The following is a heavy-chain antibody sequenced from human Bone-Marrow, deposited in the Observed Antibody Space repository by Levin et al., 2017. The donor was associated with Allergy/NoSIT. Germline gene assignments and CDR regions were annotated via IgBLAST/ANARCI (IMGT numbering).Heavy chain of an antibody. J-gene: IGHJ4*02. CDR1: GFTFTSSA. CDR2: IVVGSGNT. Sequence: KISCKASGFTFTSSAMQWVRQARGQRLEWIGWIVVGSGNTNYAQKFQERVTITRDMSTSTAYMELSSLRSEDTAVYYCAAQGSNFGELSFDYWGQGTLVTVSS. CDR3: AAQGSNFGELSFDY. D-gene: IGHD3-10*01. V-gene: IGHV1-58*02.